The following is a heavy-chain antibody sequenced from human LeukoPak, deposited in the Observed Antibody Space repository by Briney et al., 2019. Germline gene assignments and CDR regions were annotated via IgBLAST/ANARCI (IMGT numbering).Heavy chain of an antibody. CDR3: ARERRYSSSWYGYEVDYYYGMDV. J-gene: IGHJ6*02. D-gene: IGHD6-13*01. Sequence: SETLSLTCSVSGGSINSYYWSWIRQPPGKGLEWIGYIYYGGSTNYNPSLKSRVTISVDTSKNQFSLKLSSVTAADTAVYYCARERRYSSSWYGYEVDYYYGMDVWGQGTTVTVSS. V-gene: IGHV4-59*01. CDR1: GGSINSYY. CDR2: IYYGGST.